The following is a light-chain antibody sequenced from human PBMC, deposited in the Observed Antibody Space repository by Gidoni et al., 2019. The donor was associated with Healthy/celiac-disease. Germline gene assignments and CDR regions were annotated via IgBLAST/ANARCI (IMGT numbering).Light chain of an antibody. CDR1: QDISHY. CDR2: DAS. V-gene: IGKV1-33*01. CDR3: QQYDNLS. J-gene: IGKJ4*01. Sequence: DIQTTQSPSSLSASVGDRVTITCQASQDISHYLNWYQQKPGKAPKLLIYDASNLETGVPSRFSGSGSGTDFTFTISSLQPEDIATYYCQQYDNLSFGGGTKVEIK.